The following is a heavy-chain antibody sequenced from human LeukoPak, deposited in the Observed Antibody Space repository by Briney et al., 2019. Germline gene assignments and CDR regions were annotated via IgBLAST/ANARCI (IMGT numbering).Heavy chain of an antibody. D-gene: IGHD5-12*01. CDR3: ARASWLPQSRNYYYMDV. Sequence: SQTLSLTCTVSGGSISSASYYWSWIRQPAGKGLQWIVRIYTSGSTNYNPSRKSRVTISEDTSKNQFSLKLSSVTAADTAVYYCARASWLPQSRNYYYMDVWGKGTTVTISS. J-gene: IGHJ6*03. V-gene: IGHV4-61*02. CDR1: GGSISSASYY. CDR2: IYTSGST.